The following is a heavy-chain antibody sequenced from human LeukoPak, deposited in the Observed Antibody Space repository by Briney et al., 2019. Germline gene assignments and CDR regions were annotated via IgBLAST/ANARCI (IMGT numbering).Heavy chain of an antibody. V-gene: IGHV3-33*01. CDR2: IWYDGSNK. Sequence: TGGSLRLSCAASGFTFSSYGMRWVRQAPGKGLEWVAVIWYDGSNKYYADSVKGRFTISRDNSKNTLYLQMNSLRAEDTAVYYCARDRKYDFWSGDSYYFDYWGQGTLVTVSS. D-gene: IGHD3-3*01. J-gene: IGHJ4*02. CDR3: ARDRKYDFWSGDSYYFDY. CDR1: GFTFSSYG.